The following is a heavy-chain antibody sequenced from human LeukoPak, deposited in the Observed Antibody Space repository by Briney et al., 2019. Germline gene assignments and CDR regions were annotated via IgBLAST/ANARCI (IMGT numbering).Heavy chain of an antibody. CDR2: IWPDGSKK. CDR3: AKISSSAESNFDY. D-gene: IGHD6-25*01. Sequence: GGSLRLSCAASGFTFSTYAMHRVRQTPGKGLEWVAFIWPDGSKKYYADSVKGRFAISRENSKNTVYLQMNDLRPEDTALYFCAKISSSAESNFDYWGQGTLLTVSS. CDR1: GFTFSTYA. J-gene: IGHJ4*02. V-gene: IGHV3-30*02.